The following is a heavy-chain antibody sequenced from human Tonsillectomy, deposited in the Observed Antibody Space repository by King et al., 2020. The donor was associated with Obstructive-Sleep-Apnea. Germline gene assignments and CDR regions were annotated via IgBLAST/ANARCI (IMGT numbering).Heavy chain of an antibody. CDR2: INSDGSST. D-gene: IGHD6-13*01. J-gene: IGHJ4*02. V-gene: IGHV3-74*01. CDR3: RGYSSSWDFDY. Sequence: VQLVESGGGLVQPGGSLRLSCAASTFTVSRYCMHWVRQAPGKGLVWVSRINSDGSSTSYADSVKGRFTISRDNAKNTLYLQMNSLRAEDTAVYYCRGYSSSWDFDYWGQGTLVTVSS. CDR1: TFTVSRYC.